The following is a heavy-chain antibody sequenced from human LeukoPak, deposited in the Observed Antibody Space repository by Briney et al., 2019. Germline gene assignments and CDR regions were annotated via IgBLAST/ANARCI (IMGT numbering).Heavy chain of an antibody. Sequence: GGSLRLSCAASGFTFSSYAMSWVRQAPGKGLEWVSAIGGGGGSTDYADSVKGRSAISRDNSKNTLYLQMNSLRVEDTAVYFCARDRGGLYYFDYWGQGTLVTVSS. CDR3: ARDRGGLYYFDY. D-gene: IGHD3/OR15-3a*01. J-gene: IGHJ4*02. V-gene: IGHV3-23*01. CDR2: IGGGGGST. CDR1: GFTFSSYA.